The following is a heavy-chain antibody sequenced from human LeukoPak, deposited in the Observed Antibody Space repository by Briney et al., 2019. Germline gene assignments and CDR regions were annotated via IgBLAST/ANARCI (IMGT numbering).Heavy chain of an antibody. J-gene: IGHJ5*02. CDR3: ARDVWDCTSTSCYTRWFDP. V-gene: IGHV3-7*01. Sequence: GGSLRLSCVASGFTFSSYWMSWVRQAPGKGLEGVANIKRDGSEKYYVDSVKGRFTISRDNAKNSLYLQMNSLRAEDTAVYYCARDVWDCTSTSCYTRWFDPWGQGTLVTVSS. CDR2: IKRDGSEK. D-gene: IGHD2-2*02. CDR1: GFTFSSYW.